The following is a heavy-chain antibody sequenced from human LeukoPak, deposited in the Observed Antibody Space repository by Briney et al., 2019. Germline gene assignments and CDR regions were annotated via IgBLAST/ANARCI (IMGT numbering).Heavy chain of an antibody. Sequence: EGSLRLXCAASGFTCSSYSMNWVRQAPGKGLESVSSISSSSSYIYYADSVKGRFTISRDNAKNSLYLQMNSLRAEDTAVYYCARGSPNYFDYWGQGTLVTVSS. J-gene: IGHJ4*02. V-gene: IGHV3-21*01. CDR1: GFTCSSYS. CDR2: ISSSSSYI. CDR3: ARGSPNYFDY.